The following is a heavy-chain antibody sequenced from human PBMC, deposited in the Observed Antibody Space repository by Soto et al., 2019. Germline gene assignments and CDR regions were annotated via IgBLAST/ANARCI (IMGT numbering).Heavy chain of an antibody. CDR3: AKLSCTSSTCYFPGWFDP. Sequence: SETLSLTCTLSGDSIGDGASFWSWIRQPPGKGLEWIANVYYSGSSYYNPALKSRLTISVDTTKNQFSLQLKSMTAADTAVYYCAKLSCTSSTCYFPGWFDPWGQGTLVTVSS. V-gene: IGHV4-31*03. CDR1: GDSIGDGASF. J-gene: IGHJ5*02. CDR2: VYYSGSS. D-gene: IGHD2-2*01.